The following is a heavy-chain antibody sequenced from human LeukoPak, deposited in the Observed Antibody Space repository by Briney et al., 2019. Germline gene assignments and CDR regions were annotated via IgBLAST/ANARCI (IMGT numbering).Heavy chain of an antibody. Sequence: GASVKVSCKASGGTFSSYAMSWVRQAPGKGLEWVSAISGSGGSTYYADSVKGRFTISRDNSKDTLYLQMNSLRAEDTAVYYCAKDKQWLVRGLNWFDPWGQGTLVTVSS. D-gene: IGHD6-19*01. CDR3: AKDKQWLVRGLNWFDP. J-gene: IGHJ5*02. CDR2: ISGSGGST. CDR1: GGTFSSYA. V-gene: IGHV3-23*01.